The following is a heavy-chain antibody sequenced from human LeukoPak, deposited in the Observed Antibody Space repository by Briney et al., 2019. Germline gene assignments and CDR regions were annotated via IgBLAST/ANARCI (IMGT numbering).Heavy chain of an antibody. Sequence: ASVKVSWKASGYTFTSYDINWVRHATGQGLEWMGWMNPNSGNTGYAQKFQGRVTLTRNTSINTAYMELSSLRSEDTAVYYCARGVYDYYYDSSGYPNYDACDIWGQGTMVTVSS. J-gene: IGHJ3*02. CDR1: GYTFTSYD. V-gene: IGHV1-8*01. CDR2: MNPNSGNT. CDR3: ARGVYDYYYDSSGYPNYDACDI. D-gene: IGHD3-22*01.